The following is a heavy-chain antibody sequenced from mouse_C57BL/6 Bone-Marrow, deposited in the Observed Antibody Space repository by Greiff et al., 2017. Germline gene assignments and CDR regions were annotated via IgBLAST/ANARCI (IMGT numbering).Heavy chain of an antibody. J-gene: IGHJ1*03. D-gene: IGHD2-4*01. CDR3: AREEENYYDHGGYLDV. CDR2: IDPSDSYT. Sequence: VQLQQPGAELVKPGASVKLSCKASGYTFTSYWMQWVKQRPGQGLEWIGEIDPSDSYTNYNPKFKGKATLTVATSSSTAYMQLSSLTSEDSAVYYCAREEENYYDHGGYLDVGGTGTTVTVSS. CDR1: GYTFTSYW. V-gene: IGHV1-50*01.